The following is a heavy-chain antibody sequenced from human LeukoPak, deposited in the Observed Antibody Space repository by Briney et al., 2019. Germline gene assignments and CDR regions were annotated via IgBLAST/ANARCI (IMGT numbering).Heavy chain of an antibody. Sequence: RASVKVSCKASGYTFTGYYMHWVRQAPGQGLEWMGWINPNSGGTNYAQKFQGRVTMTRDTSISTAYMELSRLRSDDTAVYYCARDLYSSSWYYYYYMDVWGKGTTVTVSS. J-gene: IGHJ6*03. CDR1: GYTFTGYY. V-gene: IGHV1-2*02. CDR2: INPNSGGT. CDR3: ARDLYSSSWYYYYYMDV. D-gene: IGHD6-13*01.